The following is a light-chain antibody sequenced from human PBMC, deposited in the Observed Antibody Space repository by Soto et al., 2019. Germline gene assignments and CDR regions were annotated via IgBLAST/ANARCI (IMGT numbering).Light chain of an antibody. Sequence: DSVLTQSPGTLSLSPGAIATLSCRASQSVSNNYLAWYQQKPGQAPRLLIYGASTRATGIPDRFSGSGSGTDFTLTISRLEPEDFAVYYCQQYGSSGTFGQGTKVDI. CDR3: QQYGSSGT. V-gene: IGKV3-20*01. J-gene: IGKJ1*01. CDR2: GAS. CDR1: QSVSNNY.